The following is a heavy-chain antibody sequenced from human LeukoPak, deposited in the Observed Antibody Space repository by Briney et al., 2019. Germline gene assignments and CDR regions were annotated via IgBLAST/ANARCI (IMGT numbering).Heavy chain of an antibody. D-gene: IGHD1-26*01. CDR1: GFTFSSYG. J-gene: IGHJ3*02. V-gene: IGHV3-30*18. CDR3: AKDRVGATYHDAFDI. CDR2: ISYDGSNK. Sequence: GGSLRLSCAASGFTFSSYGMHWVRQAPGKGLEWVAVISYDGSNKYYADSVKGRFTISRDNSKNTLYLQMNSLRAEDTAVYYCAKDRVGATYHDAFDIWGQGTMVTDSS.